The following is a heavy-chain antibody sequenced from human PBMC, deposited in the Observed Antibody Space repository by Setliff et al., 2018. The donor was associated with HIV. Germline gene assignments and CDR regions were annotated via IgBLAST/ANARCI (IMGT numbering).Heavy chain of an antibody. CDR2: ICDSGIT. Sequence: SETLSLTCTVSGGSISSYCWSWIRQPPGKGLEWIGYICDSGITKYSPSLKSRVTISVDTSKNQFSLKLSSVTAADTAVYYCARVPTQGDYGSDAFDIWGQGTMVTVSS. D-gene: IGHD4-17*01. J-gene: IGHJ3*02. CDR3: ARVPTQGDYGSDAFDI. V-gene: IGHV4-59*12. CDR1: GGSISSYC.